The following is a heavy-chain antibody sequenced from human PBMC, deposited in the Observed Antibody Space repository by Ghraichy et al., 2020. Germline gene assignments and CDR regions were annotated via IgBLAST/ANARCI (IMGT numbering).Heavy chain of an antibody. D-gene: IGHD1-14*01. Sequence: SETLSLTCTVSGGSISSYYWSWIRQPPGKGLEWIGYIYYSGSTNYNPSLKSRVTISVDTSKNQFSLKLSSVTAADTAVYYCARPGTRGGAWFDPWGQGTLVTVSS. CDR3: ARPGTRGGAWFDP. CDR1: GGSISSYY. V-gene: IGHV4-59*08. J-gene: IGHJ5*02. CDR2: IYYSGST.